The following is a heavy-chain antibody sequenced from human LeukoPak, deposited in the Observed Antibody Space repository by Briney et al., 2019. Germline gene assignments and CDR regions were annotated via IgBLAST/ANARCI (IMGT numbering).Heavy chain of an antibody. V-gene: IGHV3-7*01. CDR1: GFTFSGHW. CDR2: ISQGGSDK. D-gene: IGHD1-14*01. J-gene: IGHJ4*02. CDR3: TRDRSRAEDD. Sequence: GGSLRLSCAASGFTFSGHWMSWVRQAPGKGLEWVANISQGGSDKYYVDSVKGRFTISRDNANNLLYLQMNSLRGEDTAVYYCTRDRSRAEDDWGQGTLVTVSS.